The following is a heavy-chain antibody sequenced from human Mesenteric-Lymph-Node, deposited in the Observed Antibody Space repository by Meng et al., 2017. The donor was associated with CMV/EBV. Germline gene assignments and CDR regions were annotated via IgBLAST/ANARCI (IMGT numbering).Heavy chain of an antibody. J-gene: IGHJ4*02. V-gene: IGHV3-30*02. D-gene: IGHD4-17*01. CDR2: IRYDGSNK. CDR1: FIFSIYG. CDR3: AKMGATYGDYRYYFDF. Sequence: FIFSIYGMHWVRQAPGKGLEWVAFIRYDGSNKYYADSVKGRFTISRDNSKNTLYLQMNSLRAEDTAVYYCAKMGATYGDYRYYFDFWGQGTLVTVSS.